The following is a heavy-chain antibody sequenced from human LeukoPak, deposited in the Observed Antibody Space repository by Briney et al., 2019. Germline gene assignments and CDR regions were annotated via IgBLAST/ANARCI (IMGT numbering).Heavy chain of an antibody. CDR1: GFTFSNYA. Sequence: PGGSLRLSCTASGFTFSNYAMSWVRQAPGKGLEWVSAISGSGGNTYYADSVKGRFTISRDNSKNMLYLQMNSLRVEDTAVYYCAKDQGLGGGSAWGYWGQGNLVTVSS. D-gene: IGHD2-15*01. J-gene: IGHJ4*02. V-gene: IGHV3-23*01. CDR2: ISGSGGNT. CDR3: AKDQGLGGGSAWGY.